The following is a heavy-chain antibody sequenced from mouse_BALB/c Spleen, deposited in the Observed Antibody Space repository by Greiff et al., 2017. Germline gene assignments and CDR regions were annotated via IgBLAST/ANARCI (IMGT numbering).Heavy chain of an antibody. Sequence: QVQLQQSGAELVRPGASVTLSCKASGYTFTDYEMHWVKQTPVHGLEWIGAIDPETGGTAYNQKFKGKATLTADKSSSTAYMELRSLTSEDSAVYYCTRSGTTVVEGDYFDYWGQGTTLTVSS. CDR2: IDPETGGT. D-gene: IGHD1-1*01. CDR1: GYTFTDYE. J-gene: IGHJ2*01. V-gene: IGHV1-15*01. CDR3: TRSGTTVVEGDYFDY.